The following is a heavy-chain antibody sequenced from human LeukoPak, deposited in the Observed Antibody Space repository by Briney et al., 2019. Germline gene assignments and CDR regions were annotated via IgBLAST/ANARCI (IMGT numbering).Heavy chain of an antibody. D-gene: IGHD3-10*01. V-gene: IGHV3-23*01. CDR2: ISGSGGST. CDR3: AKDRELLWFGKAHDAFDI. J-gene: IGHJ3*02. CDR1: GFTFSSYA. Sequence: RSGGSLRLSCAASGFTFSSYAISWVRQAPGKGLEWVSAISGSGGSTYYADSVKGRFTISRDNSKNTLYLQMNSLRAEDTAVYYCAKDRELLWFGKAHDAFDIWGQGTMVTVSS.